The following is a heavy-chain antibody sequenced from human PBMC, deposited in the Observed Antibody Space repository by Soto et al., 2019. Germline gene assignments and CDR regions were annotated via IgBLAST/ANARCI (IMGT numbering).Heavy chain of an antibody. J-gene: IGHJ4*02. CDR2: INPSGGST. Sequence: GASVKVSCKASGYTFTSYYMHWVRQAPGQGLEWMGIINPSGGSTSYAQKFQGRVTMTRDTSTSTVYMELSSLRSEDTAVYYCAREYSYDQGGYYFDYRGQGTLVTVSS. V-gene: IGHV1-46*01. CDR1: GYTFTSYY. CDR3: AREYSYDQGGYYFDY. D-gene: IGHD5-18*01.